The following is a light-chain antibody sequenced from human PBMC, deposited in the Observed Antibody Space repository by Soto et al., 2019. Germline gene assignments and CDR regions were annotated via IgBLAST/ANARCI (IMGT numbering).Light chain of an antibody. J-gene: IGKJ2*01. CDR1: QTITTY. CDR2: AAS. CDR3: QQTYRTPHT. V-gene: IGKV1-39*01. Sequence: DIQMTQSPSSLSASVGDRVTITCRASQTITTYLNWYHQRPGKAPKLLIFAASSLQSGVPSRFSGSGSGTDFTLPISSLQPEDFATYYCQQTYRTPHTFGQGTKLEIK.